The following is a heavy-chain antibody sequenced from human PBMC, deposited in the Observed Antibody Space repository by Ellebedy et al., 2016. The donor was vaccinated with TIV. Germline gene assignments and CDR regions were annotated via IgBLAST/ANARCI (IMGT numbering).Heavy chain of an antibody. D-gene: IGHD3-22*01. Sequence: MPSETLSLTCAVSGGSISSSNWWSWVRQPPGKGLEWIGEIYHSGSTNYNPSLKSRVTISVDKSENQFSLKLSSVTAADTAVYYCARDNLSMIVVVADSYWGQGTLVTVSS. CDR1: GGSISSSNW. V-gene: IGHV4-4*02. CDR3: ARDNLSMIVVVADSY. CDR2: IYHSGST. J-gene: IGHJ4*02.